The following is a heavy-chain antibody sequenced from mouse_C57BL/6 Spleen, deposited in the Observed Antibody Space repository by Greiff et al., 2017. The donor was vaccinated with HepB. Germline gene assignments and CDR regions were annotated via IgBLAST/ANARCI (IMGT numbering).Heavy chain of an antibody. D-gene: IGHD2-3*01. CDR2: ISSGGSYT. CDR1: GFTFSSYG. J-gene: IGHJ2*01. V-gene: IGHV5-6*01. Sequence: EVMLVESGGDLVKPGGSLKLSCAASGFTFSSYGMSWVRQTPDKRLEWVATISSGGSYTYYPDSVKGRFTISRDNAKNTLYLQMSSLKSEDTAMYYCARHRVDGYYDYWGQVTTLTVSS. CDR3: ARHRVDGYYDY.